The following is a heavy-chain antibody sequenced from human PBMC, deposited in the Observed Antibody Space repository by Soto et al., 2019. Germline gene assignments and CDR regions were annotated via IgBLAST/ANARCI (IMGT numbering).Heavy chain of an antibody. CDR3: ARDPLGQYDPADY. CDR2: INAGNGNT. J-gene: IGHJ4*02. V-gene: IGHV1-3*01. CDR1: GYTFTSYA. D-gene: IGHD3-3*01. Sequence: ASVKVSCKASGYTFTSYAMHWVRQAPGQRLEWMGWINAGNGNTKYSQKSQGRVTITRDTSASTAYMELSSLRSEDTAVYYCARDPLGQYDPADYWGQGTLVTVSS.